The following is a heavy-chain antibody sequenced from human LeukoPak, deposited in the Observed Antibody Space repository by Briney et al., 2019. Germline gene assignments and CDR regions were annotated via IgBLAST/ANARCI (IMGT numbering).Heavy chain of an antibody. CDR2: ISAYNGNT. J-gene: IGHJ1*01. CDR1: GYTFTSYG. V-gene: IGHV1-18*01. D-gene: IGHD3-22*01. Sequence: ASVKVSCKASGYTFTSYGISWVRQAPGQGLEWMGWISAYNGNTNYAQKLQGRVTMTTDTSTSTAYMELRSLRSDDTAVYYCARGQYYYDNSGYYLFQHWGQGTLVTVSS. CDR3: ARGQYYYDNSGYYLFQH.